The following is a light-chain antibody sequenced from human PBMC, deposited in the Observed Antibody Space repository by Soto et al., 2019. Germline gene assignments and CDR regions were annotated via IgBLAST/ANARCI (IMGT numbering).Light chain of an antibody. CDR2: DAS. CDR3: QQFSSYPLT. CDR1: QTCRNNH. J-gene: IGKJ4*01. Sequence: EIVMTQSPATLSVSPGERATLSCRASQTCRNNHLAWYQQKPGQAPRLLIYDASSRATGIPDRFSGGGSGTDFTLTISRLEPEDFAVYYCQQFSSYPLTFGGGTKVDIK. V-gene: IGKV3-20*01.